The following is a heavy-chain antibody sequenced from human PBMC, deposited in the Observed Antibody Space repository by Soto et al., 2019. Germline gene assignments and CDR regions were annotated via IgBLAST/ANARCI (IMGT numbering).Heavy chain of an antibody. V-gene: IGHV3-33*01. Sequence: QVQLVESGGGVVQPGRSLRLSCAASGFTFSSYGMHWVRQAPGKGLEWVAVIWYDGSNKYYADSVKGRFTISRDNSKNKLYLQMNSLRAEDTAVYYCSRGFGGVIGRFYYYMDVWGKGTTVTVSS. CDR1: GFTFSSYG. D-gene: IGHD3-16*01. CDR3: SRGFGGVIGRFYYYMDV. CDR2: IWYDGSNK. J-gene: IGHJ6*03.